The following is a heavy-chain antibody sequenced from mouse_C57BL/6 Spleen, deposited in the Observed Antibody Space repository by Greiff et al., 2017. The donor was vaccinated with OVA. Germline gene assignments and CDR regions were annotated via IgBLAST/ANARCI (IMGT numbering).Heavy chain of an antibody. CDR3: TPRDYGDY. D-gene: IGHD2-4*01. V-gene: IGHV14-4*01. Sequence: VQLQQSGAELVRPGASVKLSCTASGFNIKDDYMHWVKQRPEQGLEWIGWIDPENGDTEYASKFQGKATITADTSSNTAYLQLSSLTSEDTAVYYCTPRDYGDYWGQGTTLTVSS. J-gene: IGHJ2*01. CDR1: GFNIKDDY. CDR2: IDPENGDT.